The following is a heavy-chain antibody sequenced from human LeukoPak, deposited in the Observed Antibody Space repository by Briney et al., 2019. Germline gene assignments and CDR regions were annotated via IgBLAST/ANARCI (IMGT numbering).Heavy chain of an antibody. CDR3: AKDPTHYRVWDYYETIGLSY. V-gene: IGHV3-23*01. D-gene: IGHD3-22*01. Sequence: GGSLRLSCAASGFTFSSYAMNWVRQAPGKGLEWVSAISGSGGSTYYADSVKGRFTISRDNSKNTLYLQMSSLRADDTAVYYCAKDPTHYRVWDYYETIGLSYWGQGTLVTVSS. J-gene: IGHJ4*02. CDR1: GFTFSSYA. CDR2: ISGSGGST.